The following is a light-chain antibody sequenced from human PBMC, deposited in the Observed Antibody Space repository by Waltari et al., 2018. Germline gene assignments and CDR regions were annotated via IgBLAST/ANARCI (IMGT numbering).Light chain of an antibody. V-gene: IGLV3-19*01. Sequence: SSELTQEPAVSVALGQTVRITWLGDTVRSYCASRYQQKPGHAPLLVIYGRNNRPSGIPDRFSGSYSGNTASLTITGALADDEADYYCLSRDSSGNHPVFGGGTKLTVL. CDR2: GRN. CDR1: TVRSYC. CDR3: LSRDSSGNHPV. J-gene: IGLJ3*02.